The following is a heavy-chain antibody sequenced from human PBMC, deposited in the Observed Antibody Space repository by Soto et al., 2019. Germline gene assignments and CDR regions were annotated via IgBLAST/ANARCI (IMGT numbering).Heavy chain of an antibody. CDR3: AHRSNYYDSSGLGFDT. D-gene: IGHD3-22*01. Sequence: SGPTLVNPTQTLTLTCSFSGFSLTTTGLGVAWIRQPPGKAPEWLALIYWDDDKRYTPSLNSRLTITKDTSNNQVVLTMTDLAPVDTGTYYCAHRSNYYDSSGLGFDTWGQGILVTVSS. CDR1: GFSLTTTGLG. J-gene: IGHJ4*02. V-gene: IGHV2-5*02. CDR2: IYWDDDK.